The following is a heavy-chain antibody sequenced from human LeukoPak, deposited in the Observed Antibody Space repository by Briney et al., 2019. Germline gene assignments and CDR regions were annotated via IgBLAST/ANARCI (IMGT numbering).Heavy chain of an antibody. J-gene: IGHJ4*02. CDR1: GGSISSHY. Sequence: SETLSLTCTVSGGSISSHYWSWIRQPPGKGLEWIGEINHSGSTNYNPSLKSRVTISVDTSKNQFSLKLSSVTAADTAVYYCARGLGGIAAAGTLDYWGQGTLVTVSS. CDR2: INHSGST. CDR3: ARGLGGIAAAGTLDY. D-gene: IGHD6-13*01. V-gene: IGHV4-34*01.